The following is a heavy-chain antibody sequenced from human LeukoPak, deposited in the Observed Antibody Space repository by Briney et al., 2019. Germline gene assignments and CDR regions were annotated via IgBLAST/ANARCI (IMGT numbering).Heavy chain of an antibody. CDR3: ARQMTSTRLFDS. CDR2: IGSDGTKK. D-gene: IGHD5/OR15-5a*01. J-gene: IGHJ4*02. CDR1: GFIFSDHA. Sequence: PGGSLRLSCVASGFIFSDHAFHWVRQSPDKGLEWVALIGSDGTKKYYADSVQGRFTVSRENSKNTLSLQMNTVRADDTAVYFCARQMTSTRLFDSWGQGTLVTVSS. V-gene: IGHV3-30*04.